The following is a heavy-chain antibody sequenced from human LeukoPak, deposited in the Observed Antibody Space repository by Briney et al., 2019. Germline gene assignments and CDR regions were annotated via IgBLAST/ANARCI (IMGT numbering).Heavy chain of an antibody. Sequence: ASVNVSCKASGYSFTDYAMHWVRQAPGQRLEWMGWINAANGSTKYSQKFQGRVTITRDTSASRAYMDLSSLRSEDTAVYYCAGTYYYDSSGYYPAFDYWGQGTLVTVSS. J-gene: IGHJ4*02. D-gene: IGHD3-22*01. CDR2: INAANGST. CDR1: GYSFTDYA. CDR3: AGTYYYDSSGYYPAFDY. V-gene: IGHV1-3*01.